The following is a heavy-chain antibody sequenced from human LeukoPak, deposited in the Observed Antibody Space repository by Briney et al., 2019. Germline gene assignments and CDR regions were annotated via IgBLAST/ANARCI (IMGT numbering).Heavy chain of an antibody. Sequence: ASVKVSCKASGYTFTTYYIHWVRQAPGQGLEWMGRINPNSGGTIYAQKFQGRVTMPTDRPITTAYMELSSLRSDDTAFYYCARMHYYYDRSYYTLDYWGQGTLVTVSS. CDR3: ARMHYYYDRSYYTLDY. J-gene: IGHJ4*02. CDR1: GYTFTTYY. V-gene: IGHV1-2*06. D-gene: IGHD3-22*01. CDR2: INPNSGGT.